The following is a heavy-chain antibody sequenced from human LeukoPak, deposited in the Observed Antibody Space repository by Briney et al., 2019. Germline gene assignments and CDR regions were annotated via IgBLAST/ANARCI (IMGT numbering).Heavy chain of an antibody. V-gene: IGHV3-73*01. D-gene: IGHD3-10*01. CDR2: IRSKANSYAT. CDR3: TSRPLLSYYGSGRTRSDY. Sequence: GGSLRLSCAASGFTFSDSYMTWVRQASGKGLEWVGRIRSKANSYATAYAASVKGRFTISRDDSKNTTYLQMNSLKTEDTAVYYCTSRPLLSYYGSGRTRSDYWGQGTLVTVSS. J-gene: IGHJ4*02. CDR1: GFTFSDSY.